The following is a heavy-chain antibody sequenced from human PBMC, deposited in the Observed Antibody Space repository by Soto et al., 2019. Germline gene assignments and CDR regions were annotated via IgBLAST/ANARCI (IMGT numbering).Heavy chain of an antibody. V-gene: IGHV3-49*03. CDR2: IRSKAYGGTT. Sequence: GGSLRLSCTASGFTFGDYAMSWFRQAPGKGLEWVGFIRSKAYGGTTEYAASVKGRFTISRDDSKSIAYLQMNSLKTEDTAMYYCTRDTSPSVGDYYYMDVWGKGTTVTVSS. CDR3: TRDTSPSVGDYYYMDV. D-gene: IGHD3-16*01. CDR1: GFTFGDYA. J-gene: IGHJ6*03.